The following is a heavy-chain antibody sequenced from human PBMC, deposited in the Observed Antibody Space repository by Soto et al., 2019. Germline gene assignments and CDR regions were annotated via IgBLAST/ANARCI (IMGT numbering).Heavy chain of an antibody. D-gene: IGHD6-19*01. CDR2: INPSGGST. Sequence: QVQLVQSGAEVKKPGASVKVSCKASGYTFTSYYMHWVRQAPGQGLEWMGIINPSGGSTSYAQKYQGRVTITRDTSTSTVYVELRRLRSEDTAVYYCARDRRGSSGWYRWFDPWGQGTLVTVSS. J-gene: IGHJ5*02. CDR1: GYTFTSYY. V-gene: IGHV1-46*01. CDR3: ARDRRGSSGWYRWFDP.